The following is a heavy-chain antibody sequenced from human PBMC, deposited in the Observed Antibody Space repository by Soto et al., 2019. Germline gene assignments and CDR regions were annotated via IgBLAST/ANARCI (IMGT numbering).Heavy chain of an antibody. Sequence: QVQLVQSGAEVKKPGSSVKVSCKASGGTFSSYAISWVRQAPGQGLEWMGGIIPIFGTANYAQKFQGRVTITADESRSTAYMELSGRRSEATAVYYCARDRWGGIAPRLGRVVFDPGGQGTLVTVSS. CDR3: ARDRWGGIAPRLGRVVFDP. J-gene: IGHJ5*02. V-gene: IGHV1-69*01. D-gene: IGHD6-6*01. CDR1: GGTFSSYA. CDR2: IIPIFGTA.